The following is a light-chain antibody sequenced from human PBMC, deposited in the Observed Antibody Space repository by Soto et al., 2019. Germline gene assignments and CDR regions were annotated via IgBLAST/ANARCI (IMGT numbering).Light chain of an antibody. Sequence: DIVMTQTPPSLSVIPGQPASISCKSSQSLLHSDGETYLHWFLQKPGQPPQLLIYGVSNRFSGVPDTFSGSGSGTDFTLKISRVETEDVGIYYCMQRIQRPLTFGGGTKVEIK. CDR2: GVS. J-gene: IGKJ4*01. CDR1: QSLLHSDGETY. CDR3: MQRIQRPLT. V-gene: IGKV2D-29*01.